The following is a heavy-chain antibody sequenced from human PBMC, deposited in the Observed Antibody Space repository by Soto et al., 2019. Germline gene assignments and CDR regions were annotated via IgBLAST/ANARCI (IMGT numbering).Heavy chain of an antibody. CDR3: AREDQNYGKFAY. CDR2: IYYSGST. D-gene: IGHD4-17*01. CDR1: GGSISSYY. V-gene: IGHV4-59*01. J-gene: IGHJ4*02. Sequence: SETLSLTCTVSGGSISSYYWSWIRQPPGKGLEWIGYIYYSGSTNYNPSLKSRVSISVDTSKNQFSLKLSSVTAADTAVYYCAREDQNYGKFAYRGQGTLVTVSS.